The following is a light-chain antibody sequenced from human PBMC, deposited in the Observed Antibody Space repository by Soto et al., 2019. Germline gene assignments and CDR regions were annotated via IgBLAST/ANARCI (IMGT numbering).Light chain of an antibody. V-gene: IGKV1-5*03. J-gene: IGKJ1*01. CDR2: KAS. CDR1: QSISSW. CDR3: QQYNSYSWT. Sequence: DIQMTPSPSTLSASVGDRVTITCRASQSISSWLAWYQQKPGKAPKLLIYKASSLESGVPSRFSGSGSGTEFTLTISILQPDDFATYYCQQYNSYSWTFGQGNRVDIK.